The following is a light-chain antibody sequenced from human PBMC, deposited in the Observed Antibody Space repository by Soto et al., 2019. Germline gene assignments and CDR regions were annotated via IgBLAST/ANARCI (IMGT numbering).Light chain of an antibody. CDR3: QEYNGASWT. CDR1: QGNSNY. V-gene: IGKV1-27*01. J-gene: IGKJ1*01. Sequence: DIQMTQSPSSLSASVGDRVTITCRASQGNSNYLAWYQQKPGRIPNLLIYGASTLQSGVPSRFSGSGSGTEFTLSISSLQPEDVATYYCQEYNGASWTFGQGTRVEIK. CDR2: GAS.